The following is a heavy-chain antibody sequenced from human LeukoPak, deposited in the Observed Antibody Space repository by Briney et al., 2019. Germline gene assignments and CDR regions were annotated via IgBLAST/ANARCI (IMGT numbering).Heavy chain of an antibody. CDR3: ARSVGATVYYYDY. Sequence: ASVKVSCKASGYTFTSYYMHWVRQAPGQGLEWMGIINPSGGSTSYAQKFQGRVTMTRDMSTSTVYVELSSLRSEDTAVYYCARSVGATVYYYDYWGQGTLVTVSS. CDR2: INPSGGST. CDR1: GYTFTSYY. D-gene: IGHD1-26*01. V-gene: IGHV1-46*01. J-gene: IGHJ4*02.